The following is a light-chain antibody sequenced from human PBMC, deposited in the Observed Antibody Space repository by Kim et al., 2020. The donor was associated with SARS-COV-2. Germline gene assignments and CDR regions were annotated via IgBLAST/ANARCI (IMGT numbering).Light chain of an antibody. CDR1: TGAVTSGHD. Sequence: PGGTVTLTWGSSTGAVTSGHDSYWFQQKPGQAPRTLIYHTSNKLSWTPARFSGSLLGGKAALTLSGAQPEDEAEYYCLLSYGGSRVFGGGTQLTVL. J-gene: IGLJ2*01. CDR2: HTS. V-gene: IGLV7-46*01. CDR3: LLSYGGSRV.